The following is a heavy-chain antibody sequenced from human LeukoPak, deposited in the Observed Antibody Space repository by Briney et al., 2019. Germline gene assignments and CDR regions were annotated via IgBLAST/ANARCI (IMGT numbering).Heavy chain of an antibody. J-gene: IGHJ4*02. V-gene: IGHV4-59*08. CDR2: ISNSGST. D-gene: IGHD6-19*01. CDR1: GGSISSYY. CDR3: ARHGAVADSAHFDY. Sequence: KPSETLSLTCTVSGGSISSYYWSWIRQPPGKGLEWIGYISNSGSTNYNSSLKSRVTISVDTSKNQFSLTLSSVTATDTAVYYCARHGAVADSAHFDYWGQGTLVTVSS.